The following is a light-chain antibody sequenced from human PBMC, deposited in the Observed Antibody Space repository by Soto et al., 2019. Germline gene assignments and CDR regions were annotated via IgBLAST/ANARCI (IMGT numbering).Light chain of an antibody. CDR2: GAS. CDR3: QQYGRQPWK. V-gene: IGKV3-20*01. J-gene: IGKJ1*01. CDR1: QSVSSSY. Sequence: EIDFTQSLCTLSATTLELVKPSFRASQSVSSSYLAWYQQKPGQAPRLLIYGASSRATGIPDRFSGSGSGTDFTLTISRLEPEDFAVYCCQQYGRQPWKFGQGTKVDIK.